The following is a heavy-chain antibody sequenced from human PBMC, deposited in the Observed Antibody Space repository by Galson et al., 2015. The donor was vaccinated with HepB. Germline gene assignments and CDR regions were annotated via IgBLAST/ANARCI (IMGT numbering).Heavy chain of an antibody. CDR3: ARSGDTAMVPGARYYYYGMDV. V-gene: IGHV1-18*01. J-gene: IGHJ6*02. CDR2: ISAYDGDT. CDR1: GYTFTNYG. Sequence: SVKVSCKASGYTFTNYGFSWVRQAPGQGLEWMGWISAYDGDTNYPQNLQGRVTMTTDTSTNTAYMELRSLTSDDTAVYYCARSGDTAMVPGARYYYYGMDVWGQGTTVTVSS. D-gene: IGHD5-18*01.